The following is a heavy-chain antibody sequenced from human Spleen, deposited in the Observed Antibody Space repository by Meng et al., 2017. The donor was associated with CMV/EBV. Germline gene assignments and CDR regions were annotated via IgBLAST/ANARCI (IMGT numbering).Heavy chain of an antibody. J-gene: IGHJ4*02. Sequence: QGQLVESGGGVVQPGRSLRLSCAASGFTFSSYAMHWVRQAPGKGLEWVAVISYDGSNKYYADSVKGRSTISRDNSKNTLYLQMNSLRAEDTAVYYCAREGAAGSLDYWGQGTLVTVSS. V-gene: IGHV3-30-3*01. D-gene: IGHD6-13*01. CDR1: GFTFSSYA. CDR3: AREGAAGSLDY. CDR2: ISYDGSNK.